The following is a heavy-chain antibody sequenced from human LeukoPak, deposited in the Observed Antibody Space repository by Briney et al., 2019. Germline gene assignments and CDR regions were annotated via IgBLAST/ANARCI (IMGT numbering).Heavy chain of an antibody. D-gene: IGHD4-17*01. CDR1: GGSISSYY. V-gene: IGHV4-59*01. CDR3: ARDLYSDYGDYYYGMDV. J-gene: IGHJ6*02. CDR2: IYYSGST. Sequence: SETLSLTCTVSGGSISSYYWSWIRQPPGKGLEWIGYIYYSGSTNYNPSLKSRVTISVDTSKNQFSLKLSSVTAADTAVYYCARDLYSDYGDYYYGMDVWGQGTTVTVSS.